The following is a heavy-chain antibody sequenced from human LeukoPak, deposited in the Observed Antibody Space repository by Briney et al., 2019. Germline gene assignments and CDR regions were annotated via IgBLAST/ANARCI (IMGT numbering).Heavy chain of an antibody. CDR1: GYSISSGNY. J-gene: IGHJ3*02. CDR2: IYHSGST. V-gene: IGHV4-38-2*02. D-gene: IGHD3-22*01. Sequence: SETLSLTCTVSGYSISSGNYWDWIRQPPGKGLEWIGSIYHSGSTYYNPSLKSRVTISVDTSKNQFSLKLSSVTAADTAVYYCARLYYYDSSGYYYGWAFDIWGQGTMVTVS. CDR3: ARLYYYDSSGYYYGWAFDI.